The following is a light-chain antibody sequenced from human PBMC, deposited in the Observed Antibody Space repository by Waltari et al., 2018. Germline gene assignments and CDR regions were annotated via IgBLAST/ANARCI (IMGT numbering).Light chain of an antibody. J-gene: IGKJ4*01. CDR2: AAS. CDR1: QSISY. V-gene: IGKV1-39*01. Sequence: DIQMTQSPSSLSASVGDRVTITCRASQSISYLNWYQQKPGKAPKLLIYAASSLQSGVPVRFSGIGSGTDFTLTISSLQPEDFAAYYCQQSSSTPQTFGGGTKVEVK. CDR3: QQSSSTPQT.